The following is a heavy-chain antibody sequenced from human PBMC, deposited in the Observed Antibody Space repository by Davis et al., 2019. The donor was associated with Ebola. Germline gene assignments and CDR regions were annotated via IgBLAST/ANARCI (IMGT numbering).Heavy chain of an antibody. Sequence: SVKVSCKASTGTFSTSAITWVRQAPGQGLEWMGGIIPILGTTHYAQNFQGRVTITADESTTTAYMELRSLRSEDTAVYYCARTFEFWSGYWYAFDIWGQGTMVTVSS. CDR1: TGTFSTSA. J-gene: IGHJ3*02. CDR3: ARTFEFWSGYWYAFDI. V-gene: IGHV1-69*13. CDR2: IIPILGTT. D-gene: IGHD3-3*01.